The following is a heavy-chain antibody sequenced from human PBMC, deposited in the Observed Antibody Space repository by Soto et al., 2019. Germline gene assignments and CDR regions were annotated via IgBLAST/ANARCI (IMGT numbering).Heavy chain of an antibody. CDR3: ARSDILTGYYGYYYYGMDV. J-gene: IGHJ6*02. V-gene: IGHV1-69*06. Sequence: ASVKVSCKASGGTFSSYAISWVRQAPGQGLEWMGGIIPIFGTANYAQKFQGRVTITADKSTSTAYMELSSLRSEDTAVYYCARSDILTGYYGYYYYGMDVWGQGTTVTVSS. CDR2: IIPIFGTA. D-gene: IGHD3-9*01. CDR1: GGTFSSYA.